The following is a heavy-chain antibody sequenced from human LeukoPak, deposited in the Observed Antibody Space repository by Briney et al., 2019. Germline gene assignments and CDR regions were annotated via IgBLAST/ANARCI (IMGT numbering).Heavy chain of an antibody. J-gene: IGHJ4*02. CDR3: ARTAASSSWYQVDY. V-gene: IGHV1-46*01. CDR2: INSSGGST. D-gene: IGHD6-13*01. CDR1: GYPFTSYY. Sequence: GASVKVSCKASGYPFTSYYMHLVRHAPGQGLEWVGIINSSGGSTSYAQKFQGRVTVTRDTSTSTVYMELSSLRSEDTAVYYCARTAASSSWYQVDYWGQGTLVTVSS.